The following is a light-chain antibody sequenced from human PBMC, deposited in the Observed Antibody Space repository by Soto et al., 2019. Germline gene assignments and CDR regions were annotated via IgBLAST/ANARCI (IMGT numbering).Light chain of an antibody. Sequence: QSVLTQPPSASGTPGQRATLPRPARSSNIGRNTVNRFQQLPGTAPKLLTYSNNPRPSGVPDRFSGSKSGTSASLAISGPRSGDEADYYCATWDHSLNGVVFGGGTKLTVL. CDR3: ATWDHSLNGVV. J-gene: IGLJ2*01. CDR1: SSNIGRNT. V-gene: IGLV1-44*01. CDR2: SNN.